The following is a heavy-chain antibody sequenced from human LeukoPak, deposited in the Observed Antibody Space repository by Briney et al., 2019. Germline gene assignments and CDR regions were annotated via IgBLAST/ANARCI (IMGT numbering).Heavy chain of an antibody. D-gene: IGHD1-26*01. J-gene: IGHJ4*02. Sequence: ASVKGSCKASGYTFTSYGISCVGQAPGQGLEWMGWISAYNGNTKYSQKPQGRVTITTATSTSTAYMELRSLRSDDTAVYYCARGGTRARNSDYWGQGTLVTVSS. CDR1: GYTFTSYG. CDR2: ISAYNGNT. CDR3: ARGGTRARNSDY. V-gene: IGHV1-18*01.